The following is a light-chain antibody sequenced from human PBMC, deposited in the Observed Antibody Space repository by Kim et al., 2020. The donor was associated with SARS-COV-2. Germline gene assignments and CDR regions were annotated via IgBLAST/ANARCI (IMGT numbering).Light chain of an antibody. J-gene: IGLJ3*02. CDR1: KFNIGDNL. CDR3: ASWDDSLRGRV. CDR2: TNG. Sequence: ELTRPPSASGTPGQSVTISCSGNKFNIGDNLVYWYQQFPGTAPKLLIHTNGQRPSGVPDRFSGSKSGTSASLTISGLRSEDEADYYCASWDDSLRGRVFGGGTQLTVL. V-gene: IGLV1-47*02.